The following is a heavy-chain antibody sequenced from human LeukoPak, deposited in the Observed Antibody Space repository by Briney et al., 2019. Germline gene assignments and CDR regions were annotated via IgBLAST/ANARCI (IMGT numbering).Heavy chain of an antibody. J-gene: IGHJ5*02. D-gene: IGHD3-22*01. CDR2: IYYSGST. V-gene: IGHV4-31*03. CDR1: GGSISSGGYY. CDR3: ARELVISSSWFDP. Sequence: SETLSLTCTVSGGSISSGGYYWSWIRQHPGKGLEWIGYIYYSGSTYYNPSLKRRVTISVDTSKNQFSLKLSSVTAADTAVYYCARELVISSSWFDPWGQGTLVTVSS.